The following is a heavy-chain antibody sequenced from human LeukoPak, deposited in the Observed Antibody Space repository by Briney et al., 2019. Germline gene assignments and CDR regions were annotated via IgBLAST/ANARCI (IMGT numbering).Heavy chain of an antibody. CDR2: ISWNSGSI. CDR3: AKDINYYGSGWGYFDY. J-gene: IGHJ4*02. V-gene: IGHV3-9*01. Sequence: GGSLRLSCAASGFTFDDYAMHWVRQAPGKGLEWVSGISWNSGSIGYADSVKGRFTISRDNAKNSLYLQMNSLRAEDRALYYCAKDINYYGSGWGYFDYWGQGTLVTVSS. CDR1: GFTFDDYA. D-gene: IGHD3-10*01.